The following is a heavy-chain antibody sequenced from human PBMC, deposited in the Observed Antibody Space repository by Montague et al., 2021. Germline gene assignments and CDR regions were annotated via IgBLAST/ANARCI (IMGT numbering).Heavy chain of an antibody. J-gene: IGHJ4*02. V-gene: IGHV3-74*01. CDR3: AKIGFSKYGSVDC. D-gene: IGHD2-8*01. CDR1: GFTFNSYW. CDR2: IHHDGRIT. Sequence: FLRLSCAASGFTFNSYWMYWVRQAPGKGLVWVSHIHHDGRITTYADSVKGRFTISRDNAKNTLYLQMNSLRAEDTAVYYCAKIGFSKYGSVDCWGQGTLVTVSS.